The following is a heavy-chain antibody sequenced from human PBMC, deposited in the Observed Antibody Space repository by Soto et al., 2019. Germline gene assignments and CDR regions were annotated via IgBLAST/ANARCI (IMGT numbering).Heavy chain of an antibody. Sequence: EVQLLESGGTLVQPGESLRLSCEVSGFSFSYFAMNWVRQAPGEGLEWVSSIRGTATSYADSVKGRFTISRCNSKNTVYLQMKTLRGEDTAVYYCATFVVLMTKSGGWCNWFDPWCQGTLVLVSA. CDR2: IRGTAT. J-gene: IGHJ5*02. CDR3: ATFVVLMTKSGGWCNWFDP. D-gene: IGHD2-21*02. V-gene: IGHV3-23*01. CDR1: GFSFSYFA.